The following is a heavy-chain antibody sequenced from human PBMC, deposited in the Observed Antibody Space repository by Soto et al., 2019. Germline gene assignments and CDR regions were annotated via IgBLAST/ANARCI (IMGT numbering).Heavy chain of an antibody. J-gene: IGHJ5*02. CDR1: GFSVRDNY. CDR2: IYSSGDT. Sequence: EVQLVESGGGLVQPGGSLRLSCAASGFSVRDNYMSWVRQAPGMGLEWISVIYSSGDTYYVDSVKGRLTISRDNSRNTLYLQINDLCVEDTVISCFARAPGYSRGVSFDPWGQGLPVTFSS. V-gene: IGHV3-66*01. D-gene: IGHD6-13*01. CDR3: ARAPGYSRGVSFDP.